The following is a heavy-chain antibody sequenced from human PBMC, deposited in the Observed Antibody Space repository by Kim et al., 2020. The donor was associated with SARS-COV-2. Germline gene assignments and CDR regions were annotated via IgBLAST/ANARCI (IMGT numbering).Heavy chain of an antibody. V-gene: IGHV4-4*02. J-gene: IGHJ2*01. CDR2: IYHSGSN. CDR3: ARGGGRDSSGYYQVDWYFDL. D-gene: IGHD3-22*01. Sequence: SETLSLTCAVSGGSISSSNWWSWVRQPPGKGLEWIGEIYHSGSNNYNQSLKSRVTISVDKSKNQFSLKLSSVTAAETAVYYCARGGGRDSSGYYQVDWYFDLWGRGTLVTVSS. CDR1: GGSISSSNW.